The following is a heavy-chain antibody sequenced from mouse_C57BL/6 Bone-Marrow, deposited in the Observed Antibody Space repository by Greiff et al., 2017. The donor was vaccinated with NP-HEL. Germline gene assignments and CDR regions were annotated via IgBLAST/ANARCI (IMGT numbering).Heavy chain of an antibody. CDR3: VRSYGNYRGYFDV. CDR2: IRSKSNNYAT. J-gene: IGHJ1*03. V-gene: IGHV10-1*01. Sequence: EVMLVESGGGLVQPKGSLKLSCAASGFSFNTYAMNWVRQAPGKGLEWVARIRSKSNNYATYYADSVKDRFTISRDDSESMLYLQMNNLKTEDTAMYYCVRSYGNYRGYFDVWGTGTTVTVSS. CDR1: GFSFNTYA. D-gene: IGHD2-1*01.